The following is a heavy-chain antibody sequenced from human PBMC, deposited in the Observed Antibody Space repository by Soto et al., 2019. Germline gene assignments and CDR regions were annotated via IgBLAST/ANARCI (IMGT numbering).Heavy chain of an antibody. D-gene: IGHD3-16*01. CDR1: GYTFSDYA. J-gene: IGHJ5*02. V-gene: IGHV1-3*05. Sequence: QVQLVQSGAEEKKPGASVKVSCKASGYTFSDYAIHWVRQAPGQRPEWMGWINAGNGNTKYSQKFQVRVTITRDTSASTADMELSSLRSEDTAVYYCARGTPVWFDPWGQGTLVTVSS. CDR2: INAGNGNT. CDR3: ARGTPVWFDP.